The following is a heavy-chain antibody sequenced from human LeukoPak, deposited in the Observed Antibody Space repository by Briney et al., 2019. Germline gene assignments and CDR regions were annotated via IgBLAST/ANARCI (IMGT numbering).Heavy chain of an antibody. CDR1: GGSISPYY. CDR3: ASMRASTRAAAGNDY. D-gene: IGHD6-13*01. CDR2: IYYSGST. Sequence: SETLSLNCTVSGGSISPYYWSWIRQPPGKGLEWIGYIYYSGSTNYNPSLKSRVTISLDTSKNQFSLKLSSVTAADTAVYAGASMRASTRAAAGNDYWGQGTLVTVSS. V-gene: IGHV4-59*01. J-gene: IGHJ4*02.